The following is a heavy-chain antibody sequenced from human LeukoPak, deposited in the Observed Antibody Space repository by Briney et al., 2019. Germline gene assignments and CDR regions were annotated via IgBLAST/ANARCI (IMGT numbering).Heavy chain of an antibody. J-gene: IGHJ6*04. CDR3: AREGIAGPKDV. CDR2: IASSNYI. V-gene: IGHV3-21*01. CDR1: GFIFSSYS. Sequence: PGGSLRLSCAASGFIFSSYSMNWVRQAPGKGLEWVSSIASSNYINYADSVKGRFTISRDNAKNSLYLQMNSLIVEDTALYYCAREGIAGPKDVWGKGTTVTVSS. D-gene: IGHD6-13*01.